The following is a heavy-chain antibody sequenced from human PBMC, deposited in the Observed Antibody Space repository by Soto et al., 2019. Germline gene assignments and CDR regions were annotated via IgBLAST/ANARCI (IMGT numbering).Heavy chain of an antibody. CDR2: IYSGGST. V-gene: IGHV3-53*04. J-gene: IGHJ4*02. D-gene: IGHD3-16*02. CDR1: GFTVSSNY. CDR3: ARGGWDYVWGSYHDY. Sequence: GGSLRLSCAASGFTVSSNYMSWVRQAPGKGLEWVSVIYSGGSTYYADSVKGRFTISRHNSKNTLYLQMNSLRAEDTAVYYCARGGWDYVWGSYHDYWGQGTLVTVSS.